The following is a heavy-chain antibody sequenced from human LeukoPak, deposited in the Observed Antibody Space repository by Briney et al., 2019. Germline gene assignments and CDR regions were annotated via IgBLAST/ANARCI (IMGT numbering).Heavy chain of an antibody. CDR2: IYHSGST. CDR3: ARDTAMPGKGYFDY. D-gene: IGHD2-2*01. V-gene: IGHV4-38-2*02. CDR1: GYSISSGYY. J-gene: IGHJ4*02. Sequence: SETLSLSCTVSGYSISSGYYWGWIRQPPGKGLEWIGSIYHSGSTYYNPSLKSRVTISVDTSKNQFSLKLSSVTAADTAVYYCARDTAMPGKGYFDYWGQGTLVTVSS.